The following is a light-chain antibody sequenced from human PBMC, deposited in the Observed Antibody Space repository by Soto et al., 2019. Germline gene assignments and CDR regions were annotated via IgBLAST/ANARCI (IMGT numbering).Light chain of an antibody. CDR1: QSISTE. Sequence: EIVMTQSPATLSVSPGERATLSCRASQSISTELAWYQQKPGQPPRLLIYSASTRATGVPARFTGSGSGSELTLTISGLQSEDFAVYYCQQGHNWPLPFGQGTRLEI. V-gene: IGKV3-15*01. J-gene: IGKJ2*01. CDR3: QQGHNWPLP. CDR2: SAS.